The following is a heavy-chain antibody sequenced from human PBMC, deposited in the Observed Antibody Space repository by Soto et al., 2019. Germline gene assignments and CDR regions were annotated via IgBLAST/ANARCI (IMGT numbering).Heavy chain of an antibody. CDR2: IYYSGST. CDR3: ARDDSSGWYYFDY. Sequence: QVQLQESGPGLVKPSETLSLTCTVSGGSVTSGSYYWSWIRQPPGKGLEWIGYIYYSGSTNYNPSLKSRVTISLDTSKNQFSLKLSSVTAADTAVYYCARDDSSGWYYFDYWGQGTLVTVSS. CDR1: GGSVTSGSYY. D-gene: IGHD6-19*01. V-gene: IGHV4-61*01. J-gene: IGHJ4*02.